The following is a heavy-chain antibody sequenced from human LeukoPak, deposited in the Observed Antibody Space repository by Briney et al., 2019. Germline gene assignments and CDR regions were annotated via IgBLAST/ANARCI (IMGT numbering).Heavy chain of an antibody. Sequence: GGSLRLSCAASGFTFDDYAMPWVRHAPGKGLEWVSGISWNSGRIGYADSVKGRFTISRDNAKKSLFLQMNSLRAEDTALYYCTKDLEPSGTTSGYWGQGTLVTVSS. CDR1: GFTFDDYA. CDR3: TKDLEPSGTTSGY. J-gene: IGHJ4*02. V-gene: IGHV3-9*01. D-gene: IGHD1-14*01. CDR2: ISWNSGRI.